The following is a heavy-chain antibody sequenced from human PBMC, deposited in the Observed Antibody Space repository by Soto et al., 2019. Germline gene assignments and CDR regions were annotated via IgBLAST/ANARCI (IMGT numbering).Heavy chain of an antibody. D-gene: IGHD6-6*01. CDR3: ARQRTEYSRSPGGVVVGRFDP. CDR1: GGSISSSSYY. V-gene: IGHV4-39*01. J-gene: IGHJ5*02. CDR2: IYYSGST. Sequence: QLQLQESGPGLVKPSETLSLTCTVSGGSISSSSYYWGWIRQPPGKGLEWIGSIYYSGSTYYNPSLKSRVTISVDTPKTQFSLKLSSVSAADTAVYYYARQRTEYSRSPGGVVVGRFDPWGQGTLVTVSS.